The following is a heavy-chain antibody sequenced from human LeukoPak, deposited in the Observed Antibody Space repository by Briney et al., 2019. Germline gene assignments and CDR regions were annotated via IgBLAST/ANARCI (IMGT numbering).Heavy chain of an antibody. CDR1: GGSISSSSYY. CDR2: IYYSGST. V-gene: IGHV4-39*07. J-gene: IGHJ4*02. D-gene: IGHD6-19*01. Sequence: SETLSLTCTVSGGSISSSSYYWGWIRQPPGKGLEWIGSIYYSGSTYYNPSLKSRVSMSVDTSKNQFSLKLSSVTAADTAVYYCARDGTGYTSGWYPFDYWGQGTLVTVSS. CDR3: ARDGTGYTSGWYPFDY.